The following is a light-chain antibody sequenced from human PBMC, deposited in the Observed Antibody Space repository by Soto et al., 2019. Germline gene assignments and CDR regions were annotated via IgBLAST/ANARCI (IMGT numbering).Light chain of an antibody. CDR3: GSYTSSSTLV. CDR1: TSNIGAPYD. J-gene: IGLJ2*01. V-gene: IGLV1-40*01. CDR2: GDN. Sequence: QSVLTQPPSVSGAPGQRVSISCTGSTSNIGAPYDVHWYQHLPGTAPKLLIYGDNNRPSGVPDRFSGSKSGTSASLAITRLQAEDEADYYCGSYTSSSTLVFGGGTKLTVL.